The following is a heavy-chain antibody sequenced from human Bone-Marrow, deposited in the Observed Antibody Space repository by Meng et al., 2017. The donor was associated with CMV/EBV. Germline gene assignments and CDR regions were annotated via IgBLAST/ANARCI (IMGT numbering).Heavy chain of an antibody. Sequence: SCKASGYTFSSYWMSWVRQAPGKGLEWVANIKQDGSEKYYVDSVKGRFTISRDNAKNSLYLQMNSLRAEDTAVYYCARVRVTIFPSPHYYGMDVWGQGTTVTVSS. J-gene: IGHJ6*02. CDR1: GYTFSSYW. CDR2: IKQDGSEK. CDR3: ARVRVTIFPSPHYYGMDV. D-gene: IGHD3-3*01. V-gene: IGHV3-7*01.